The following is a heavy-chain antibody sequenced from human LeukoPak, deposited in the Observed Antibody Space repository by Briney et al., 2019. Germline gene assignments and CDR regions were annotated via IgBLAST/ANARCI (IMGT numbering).Heavy chain of an antibody. CDR2: INPNSGGT. CDR3: ASGARYCGGDSCQGPFGY. Sequence: ASVKVSCKASGDTFTGYYLHWVRQAPGQGLEWMGWINPNSGGTNYAQKFQGRVTMTRDTSITTAYMELSRLRSDDAALYYCASGARYCGGDSCQGPFGYWGQGTLVTVSS. D-gene: IGHD2-21*02. J-gene: IGHJ4*02. CDR1: GDTFTGYY. V-gene: IGHV1-2*02.